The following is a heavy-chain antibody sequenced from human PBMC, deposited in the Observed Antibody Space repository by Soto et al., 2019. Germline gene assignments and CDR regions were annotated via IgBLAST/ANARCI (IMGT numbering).Heavy chain of an antibody. D-gene: IGHD3-22*01. V-gene: IGHV3-23*01. Sequence: GGSLRLSCAASGFTFSSYAMSWVRQAPGKGLEWVSAISGSGGSTYYADSVKGRFTISRDNSKNTLDLQMNSLRAEDTTVYYCAKDQEYDSSGYYPFDYWGQGTLVTVSS. CDR3: AKDQEYDSSGYYPFDY. J-gene: IGHJ4*02. CDR2: ISGSGGST. CDR1: GFTFSSYA.